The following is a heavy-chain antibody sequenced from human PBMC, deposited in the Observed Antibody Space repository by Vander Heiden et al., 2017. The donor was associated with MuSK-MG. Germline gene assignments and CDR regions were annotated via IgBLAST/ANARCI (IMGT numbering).Heavy chain of an antibody. Sequence: QVQLQESGPGLVKPSETLSLTCTVSGGPISSFYWPWIRQPPGKGLEWIGYIYYSGSTNYNPSLKSRVTISVDTSKNQFSLKLNSVTAADTAVYYCARLYCSSTSCFDYWGQGTLVTVSS. V-gene: IGHV4-59*08. D-gene: IGHD2-2*01. J-gene: IGHJ4*02. CDR2: IYYSGST. CDR1: GGPISSFY. CDR3: ARLYCSSTSCFDY.